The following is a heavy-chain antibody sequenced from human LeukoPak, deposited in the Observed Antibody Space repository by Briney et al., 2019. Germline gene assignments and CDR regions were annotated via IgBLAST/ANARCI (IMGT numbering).Heavy chain of an antibody. Sequence: GGSLRLSCVASGFTFSDYWMSWVRQAPGKGLEWVANIKQDGSERNYVDSVKGRFTISRDNAKNSLYLQLNSLRADDTAVYYCARDRCGGDCSPLTYYYYGMDVWGQGTTVTVSS. CDR2: IKQDGSER. V-gene: IGHV3-7*03. CDR1: GFTFSDYW. J-gene: IGHJ6*02. D-gene: IGHD2-21*02. CDR3: ARDRCGGDCSPLTYYYYGMDV.